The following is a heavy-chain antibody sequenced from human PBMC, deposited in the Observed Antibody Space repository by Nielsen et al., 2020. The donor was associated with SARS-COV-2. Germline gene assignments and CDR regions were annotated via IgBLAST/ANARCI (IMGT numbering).Heavy chain of an antibody. CDR1: GFTFSSYG. Sequence: GESLKISCAASGFTFSSYGMHWVRQAPGKGLEWVAVIWYDGSNKYYADSVKGRFTISRDNAKNSLYLQMNSLRAEDTAVYYCANDYYDSSGYYYPWFDPWGQGTLVTVSS. V-gene: IGHV3-33*03. J-gene: IGHJ5*02. D-gene: IGHD3-22*01. CDR2: IWYDGSNK. CDR3: ANDYYDSSGYYYPWFDP.